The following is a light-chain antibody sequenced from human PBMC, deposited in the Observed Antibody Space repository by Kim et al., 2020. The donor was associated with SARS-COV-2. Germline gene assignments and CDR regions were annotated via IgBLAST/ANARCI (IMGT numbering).Light chain of an antibody. CDR3: CSSAGSTTPFV. Sequence: IPTSCCGKSSDVVSYHFFSCYQHHPAGAPTLLIYDVTKRPSGVSSRFFGCKSYNTATLPISWRQSADEAAYYCCSSAGSTTPFVFGTGTQVTVL. J-gene: IGLJ1*01. CDR1: SSDVVSYHF. V-gene: IGLV2-23*02. CDR2: DVT.